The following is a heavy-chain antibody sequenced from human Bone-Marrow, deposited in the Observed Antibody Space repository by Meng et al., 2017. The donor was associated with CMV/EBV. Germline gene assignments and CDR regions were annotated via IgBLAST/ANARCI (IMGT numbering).Heavy chain of an antibody. J-gene: IGHJ6*02. CDR3: ARERLYCSRTSCYYYYGMDV. Sequence: GGSLRPSCAASGSTFDDHGMSWVRQAPGKGLEWVANIKQDGSEKYYVDSVKGRFTISRDNAKNPLYLQMNSLRAEDTAVYYCARERLYCSRTSCYYYYGMDVWGQGTTVTVSS. CDR1: GSTFDDHG. V-gene: IGHV3-7*01. D-gene: IGHD2-2*01. CDR2: IKQDGSEK.